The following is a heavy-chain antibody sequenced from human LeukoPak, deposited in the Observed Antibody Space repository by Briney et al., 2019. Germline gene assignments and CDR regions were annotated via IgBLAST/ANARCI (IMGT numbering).Heavy chain of an antibody. D-gene: IGHD2-21*02. Sequence: HPGGSLRLSCAASGVNFSTYWMNWYRQAPGKGLEWVGNINQDASEINYVDSVRGRFTISRDNAKNSLHLQMNSLRAEDTAVYYCATDRDNSDWQKRFDSWGQGTLVTVSS. CDR1: GVNFSTYW. V-gene: IGHV3-7*01. CDR2: INQDASEI. CDR3: ATDRDNSDWQKRFDS. J-gene: IGHJ4*02.